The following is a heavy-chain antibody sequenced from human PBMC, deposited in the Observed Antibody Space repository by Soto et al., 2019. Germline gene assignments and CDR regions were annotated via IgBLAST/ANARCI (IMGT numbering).Heavy chain of an antibody. CDR3: ARSIGARPRLDYGMDV. D-gene: IGHD6-6*01. Sequence: QVQLQESGPGLVKPSQTLSLTCTVSGGSISSGGYYWSWIRQNPGKGLEWIGHIYYTGSTYYNPSLKSRLTMSVDTSKNQLSLKVSSVTAADTAVYYCARSIGARPRLDYGMDVWGQGTTVTVSP. CDR1: GGSISSGGYY. CDR2: IYYTGST. J-gene: IGHJ6*01. V-gene: IGHV4-31*03.